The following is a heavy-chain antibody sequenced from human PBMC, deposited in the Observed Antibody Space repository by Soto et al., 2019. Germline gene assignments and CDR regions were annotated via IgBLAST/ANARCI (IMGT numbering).Heavy chain of an antibody. Sequence: QVQLQESGPGLVKPSETLSLTCTVSGGSITSYYWSWIRQPPGKGLEWIGYIYYSGTPNYNPSLKTRVTISVDTPKNQFSLKLTSVTAADTAVYYCSRDLGFCSSTSCFPYFGPWGQGTLLTVSS. CDR3: SRDLGFCSSTSCFPYFGP. J-gene: IGHJ5*02. CDR2: IYYSGTP. D-gene: IGHD2-2*01. V-gene: IGHV4-59*01. CDR1: GGSITSYY.